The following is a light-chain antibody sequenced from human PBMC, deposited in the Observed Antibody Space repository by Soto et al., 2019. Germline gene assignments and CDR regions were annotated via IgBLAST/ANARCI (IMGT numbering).Light chain of an antibody. CDR3: QQYGTSPIT. CDR2: GAS. V-gene: IGKV3-20*01. CDR1: QSVSSSN. J-gene: IGKJ5*01. Sequence: EIVLTQSACTLSLSPGERATLSWGATQSVSSSNLAWYHQKLGQAPSLLIYGASSRATGIPDRFSGSGSGTDFNLTISRLETGDSALYYCQQYGTSPITFGQGTRLEIK.